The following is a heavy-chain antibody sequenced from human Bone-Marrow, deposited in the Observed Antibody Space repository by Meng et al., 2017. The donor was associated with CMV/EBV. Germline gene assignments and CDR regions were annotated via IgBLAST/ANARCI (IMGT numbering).Heavy chain of an antibody. CDR1: GGSISSSSYY. D-gene: IGHD5-12*01. J-gene: IGHJ6*02. V-gene: IGHV4-39*01. CDR3: ARPLYSGYGMDV. Sequence: SETLSLTCTVSGGSISSSSYYWGWIRQPPGKGLEWIGSIYYSGSTYYNPSLKSRVTISVDTSKNQFSLKLSSVTAADTAVYYRARPLYSGYGMDVWGQGTTVTVSS. CDR2: IYYSGST.